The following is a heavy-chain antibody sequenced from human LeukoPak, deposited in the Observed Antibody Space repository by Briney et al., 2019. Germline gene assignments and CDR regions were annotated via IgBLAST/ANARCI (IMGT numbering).Heavy chain of an antibody. V-gene: IGHV4-59*01. D-gene: IGHD5-12*01. CDR1: GRSISSYY. CDR2: IYYSGST. CDR3: ARGKWLRDY. Sequence: SETLSLTCTVSGRSISSYYWIWIRQPPGKGLEWLGYIYYSGSTNYNPSLKSRVTISVDTSKNQFSLKLSSVTAADTAVYYCARGKWLRDYWGQGTLVTVSS. J-gene: IGHJ4*02.